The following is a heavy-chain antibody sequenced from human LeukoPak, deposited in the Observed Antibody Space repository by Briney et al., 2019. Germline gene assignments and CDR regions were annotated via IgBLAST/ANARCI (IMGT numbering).Heavy chain of an antibody. CDR3: AKEEDIVVVPAAMFDY. CDR1: GFTFSSYS. J-gene: IGHJ4*02. Sequence: GGSLRLSCAASGFTFSSYSMNWVRQAPGKGLEWVTSISSSRSYIYYADSVKGRFTISRDNAKNSLYLQMNSLRAEDTAVYYCAKEEDIVVVPAAMFDYWGQGTLVTVSS. CDR2: ISSSRSYI. D-gene: IGHD2-2*01. V-gene: IGHV3-21*01.